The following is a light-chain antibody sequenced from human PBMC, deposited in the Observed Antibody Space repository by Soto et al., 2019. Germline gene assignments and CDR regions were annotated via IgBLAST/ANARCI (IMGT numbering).Light chain of an antibody. J-gene: IGKJ5*01. V-gene: IGKV3-15*01. CDR3: QQYNDWPPIT. CDR2: YAS. Sequence: EIMMTQSPATLSVSPGERATLSCRASQSVSNNLAWYQQKPGQAPRLLIYYASTRATGIPARFTGSGSGTEFTLTISSLQSEDFALYYCQQYNDWPPITFGQGTRLEIK. CDR1: QSVSNN.